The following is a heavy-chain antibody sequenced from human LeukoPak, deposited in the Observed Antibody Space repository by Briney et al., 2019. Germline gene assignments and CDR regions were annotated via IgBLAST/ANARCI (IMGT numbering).Heavy chain of an antibody. CDR1: GYTFMTFG. CDR2: ISPSSGNT. CDR3: ARAGTTVTGGDAFDI. V-gene: IGHV1-18*01. D-gene: IGHD1-1*01. Sequence: ASVNVSCKASGYTFMTFGIRWVRQAPGQGLEWMGWISPSSGNTNSAQKSQGRLSMSTDTSTGIAYMRLRSLTPDDTALYYCARAGTTVTGGDAFDIWGQGTMVIVSA. J-gene: IGHJ3*02.